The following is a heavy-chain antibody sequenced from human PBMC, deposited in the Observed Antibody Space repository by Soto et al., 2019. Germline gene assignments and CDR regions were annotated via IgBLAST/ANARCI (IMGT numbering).Heavy chain of an antibody. CDR1: GLTPSAYD. CDR3: TRKTPTNGMAV. V-gene: IGHV3-13*01. J-gene: IGHJ6*02. Sequence: EVQLVESGGGLVQPGGSRRPSLPAPGLTPSAYDIHGVRQVKGKGLEWVPGIGYAGDTYFEASVKGRFTISRENAKNSLYLQMNSLRVGDTAVYYCTRKTPTNGMAVWGQGTTVTVSS. CDR2: IGYAGDT. D-gene: IGHD2-15*01.